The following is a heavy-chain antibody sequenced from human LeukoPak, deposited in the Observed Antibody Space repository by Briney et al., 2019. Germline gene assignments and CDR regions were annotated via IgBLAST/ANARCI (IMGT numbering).Heavy chain of an antibody. V-gene: IGHV3-74*01. J-gene: IGHJ5*02. CDR1: EFTFSDYW. CDR2: INNDGSST. CDR3: ARGGTASFDP. Sequence: GGSLRLSCAASEFTFSDYWMHWVRQAPGKGLVWVSRINNDGSSTTYADSVKGRFTISRDNAKNTLHLQMNSLRAEDTAVYYCARGGTASFDPWGQGTLVTVSS. D-gene: IGHD1-1*01.